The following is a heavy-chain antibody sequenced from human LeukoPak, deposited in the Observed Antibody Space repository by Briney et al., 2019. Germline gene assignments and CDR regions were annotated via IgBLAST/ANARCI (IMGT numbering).Heavy chain of an antibody. CDR3: ARLPAAKRDNNWFDP. D-gene: IGHD2-2*01. CDR2: ISSSSSTI. J-gene: IGHJ5*02. Sequence: GGSLRLSCAASGFTFSSYSMNWVRQAPGKGLEWVSYISSSSSTIYYADSVKGRFTISRDNAKNSLYLQMNSLRAKDTAVYYCARLPAAKRDNNWFDPWGQGTLVTVSS. V-gene: IGHV3-48*04. CDR1: GFTFSSYS.